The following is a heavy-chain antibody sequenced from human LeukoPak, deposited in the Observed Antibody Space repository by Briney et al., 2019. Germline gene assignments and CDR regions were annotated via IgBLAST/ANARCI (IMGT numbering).Heavy chain of an antibody. V-gene: IGHV4-59*01. CDR3: ARRSGYGDYGQDAFDI. J-gene: IGHJ3*02. CDR1: GGSISSYY. CDR2: IYYRGST. Sequence: SETLSLTCTVSGGSISSYYWSWIRRPPGKGLEWIGYIYYRGSTNYNPSLKSRVTISVDTSKNQFSLKLSSVTAADTAVYYCARRSGYGDYGQDAFDIWGQGTMVTVSS. D-gene: IGHD4-17*01.